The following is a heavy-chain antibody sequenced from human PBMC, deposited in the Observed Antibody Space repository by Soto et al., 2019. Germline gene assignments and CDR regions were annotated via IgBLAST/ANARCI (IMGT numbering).Heavy chain of an antibody. CDR3: ARDRVPADMVDNWFDP. CDR2: ISSSSSYI. CDR1: GFTFSSYS. D-gene: IGHD2-2*01. V-gene: IGHV3-21*01. Sequence: ESGGGLVKPGGSLRLSCAASGFTFSSYSMNWVRQAPGKGLEWVSSISSSSSYIYYADSVKGRFTISRDNAKNSLYLQMNSLRAEDTDVYYCARDRVPADMVDNWFDPWGQGNLVTVSS. J-gene: IGHJ5*02.